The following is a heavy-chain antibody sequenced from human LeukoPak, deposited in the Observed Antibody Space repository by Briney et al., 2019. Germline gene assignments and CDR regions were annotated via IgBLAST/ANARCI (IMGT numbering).Heavy chain of an antibody. V-gene: IGHV1-18*01. D-gene: IGHD3-22*01. Sequence: GASVKVSGKASGYSFSRYGISWVRQAPGQGLEWMGWISTYNGNTNYAQKFQGRVTMTTDTSTNTAYMELRSLRSDDTAVYYCARDLDYYDSSGSGWFDPWGQGTLVTVSS. CDR1: GYSFSRYG. CDR2: ISTYNGNT. J-gene: IGHJ5*02. CDR3: ARDLDYYDSSGSGWFDP.